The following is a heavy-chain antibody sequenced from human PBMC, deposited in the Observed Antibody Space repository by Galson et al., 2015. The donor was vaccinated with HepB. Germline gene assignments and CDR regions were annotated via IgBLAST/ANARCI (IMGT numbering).Heavy chain of an antibody. J-gene: IGHJ5*02. D-gene: IGHD6-19*01. CDR1: GFTFSSYA. CDR3: ARDPVAGEMYNWFDP. V-gene: IGHV3-30*04. Sequence: SLRLSCAASGFTFSSYAMHWVRQAPGKGLEWVAVISYDGSNKYYADSVKGRFTISRDNSKNTLYLQMNSLRAEDTAVYYCARDPVAGEMYNWFDPWGQGTLVTVSS. CDR2: ISYDGSNK.